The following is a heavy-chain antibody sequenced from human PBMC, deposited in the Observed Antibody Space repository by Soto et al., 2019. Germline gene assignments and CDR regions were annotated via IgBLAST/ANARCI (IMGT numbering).Heavy chain of an antibody. Sequence: ASVKVSCKASGYTFTSYAMHWVRQAPGQRLEWMGWINAGNGNTKYSQKFQGRVTITRDTSASTAYMELNSLRAEDTAVYYCAGRYCTNGVCYTNYYYYIDVWGKGTTVTVSS. CDR1: GYTFTSYA. CDR2: INAGNGNT. CDR3: AGRYCTNGVCYTNYYYYIDV. V-gene: IGHV1-3*01. J-gene: IGHJ6*03. D-gene: IGHD2-8*01.